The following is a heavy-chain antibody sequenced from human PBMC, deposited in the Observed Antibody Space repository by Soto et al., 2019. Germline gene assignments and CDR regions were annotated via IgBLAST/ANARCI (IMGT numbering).Heavy chain of an antibody. CDR1: GYTFTSYA. CDR3: ARGLHDFWSGYYHPSQTFDY. Sequence: ASVKVSCKASGYTFTSYAMHWVRQAPGQRLEWMGWINAGNGNTKYSQKFQGRVTITRDTSASTAYMELSSLRSEDTAVYYCARGLHDFWSGYYHPSQTFDYWGQGTLVTV. D-gene: IGHD3-3*01. CDR2: INAGNGNT. V-gene: IGHV1-3*01. J-gene: IGHJ4*02.